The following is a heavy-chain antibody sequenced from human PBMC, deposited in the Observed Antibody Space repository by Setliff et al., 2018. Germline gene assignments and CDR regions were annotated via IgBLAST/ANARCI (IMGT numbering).Heavy chain of an antibody. CDR2: VFPVDSDT. Sequence: GESLKISCKGSGYRFTSNWIGWVRQMPGKGLEWMGLVFPVDSDTRYSPSFQGQVTISADKSISTAYLQWSSLKASDTAIYYCARIGIKSGYYFDYWGQGTLVTVSS. V-gene: IGHV5-51*01. D-gene: IGHD3-22*01. J-gene: IGHJ4*02. CDR3: ARIGIKSGYYFDY. CDR1: GYRFTSNW.